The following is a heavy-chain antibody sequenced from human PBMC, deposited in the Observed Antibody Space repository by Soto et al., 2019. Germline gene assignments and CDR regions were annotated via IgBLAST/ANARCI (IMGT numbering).Heavy chain of an antibody. D-gene: IGHD2-2*01. V-gene: IGHV3-23*01. CDR1: GFTFSSYA. CDR2: ISGSVGST. CDR3: AKAFGALKDIVVVPSAIVYYYYYMDV. Sequence: EVQLLESGGGLVQPGGSLRLSCAASGFTFSSYAMSWVRQAPGKGLELVSAISGSVGSTYYADSVKGRFTISRDHSKNPLYLQINSLRAEDTAVYYCAKAFGALKDIVVVPSAIVYYYYYMDVWGKGTTVTVSS. J-gene: IGHJ6*03.